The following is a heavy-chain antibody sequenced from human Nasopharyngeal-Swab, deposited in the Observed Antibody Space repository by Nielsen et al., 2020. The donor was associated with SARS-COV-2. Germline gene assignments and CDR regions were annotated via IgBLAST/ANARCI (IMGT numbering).Heavy chain of an antibody. CDR1: GYSISSGYY. Sequence: GSLRLSCTFSGYSISSGYYWAWIRHSPGKGLEWIGSVQSAGNTYYNPSLESRVTISKDSSKNQFSLMLRSVTAADTAVYYCARELSNTPKYNWFAPWGQGALVTVSS. D-gene: IGHD3-16*02. V-gene: IGHV4-38-2*02. J-gene: IGHJ5*02. CDR3: ARELSNTPKYNWFAP. CDR2: VQSAGNT.